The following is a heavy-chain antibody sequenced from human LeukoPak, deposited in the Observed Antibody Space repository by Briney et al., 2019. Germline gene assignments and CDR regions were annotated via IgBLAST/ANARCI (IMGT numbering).Heavy chain of an antibody. D-gene: IGHD3-10*02. CDR1: GFTFDDYG. J-gene: IGHJ6*04. CDR3: AELGITMIGGV. V-gene: IGHV3-23*01. Sequence: GGSLRLSCEASGFTFDDYGMSWVRQAPGKGLEWVSAISGSGGSTYYADSVKGRFTISRDNAKNSPYLQMNSLRAEDTAVYYCAELGITMIGGVWGKGTTVTISS. CDR2: ISGSGGST.